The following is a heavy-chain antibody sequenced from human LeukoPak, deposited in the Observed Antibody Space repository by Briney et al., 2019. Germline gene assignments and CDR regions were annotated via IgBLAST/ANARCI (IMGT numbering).Heavy chain of an antibody. J-gene: IGHJ4*02. D-gene: IGHD1-26*01. V-gene: IGHV3-11*01. CDR3: ARVKGGYSVDY. Sequence: PGGSLRLSCAASGFIFSDYYMIWIRQAPGKGLEWLSYISSSGSSIYYAESVKGRFTISRDNAKKSLHLQMNSLRAEDTAVYYCARVKGGYSVDYWGQGTLVTVSS. CDR1: GFIFSDYY. CDR2: ISSSGSSI.